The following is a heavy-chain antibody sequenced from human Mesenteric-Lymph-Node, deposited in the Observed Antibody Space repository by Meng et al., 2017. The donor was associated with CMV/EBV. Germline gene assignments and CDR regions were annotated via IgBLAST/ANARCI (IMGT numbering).Heavy chain of an antibody. Sequence: GGSLRLSCAASGFTFSSYSMNWVCQAPGKGLEWVSSISSSSSYIYYADSVKGRFTISRDNAKNSLYLQMNSLRAEDTAVYYCASTPGATSIVKYGDYNDYWGQGTLVTVSS. CDR2: ISSSSSYI. D-gene: IGHD4-17*01. CDR3: ASTPGATSIVKYGDYNDY. V-gene: IGHV3-21*01. CDR1: GFTFSSYS. J-gene: IGHJ4*02.